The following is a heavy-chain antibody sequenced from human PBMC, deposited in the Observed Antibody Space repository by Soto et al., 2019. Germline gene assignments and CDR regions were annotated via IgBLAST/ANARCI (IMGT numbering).Heavy chain of an antibody. J-gene: IGHJ3*02. CDR2: IKRKIDGETT. CDR1: GFTFTDVW. V-gene: IGHV3-15*01. D-gene: IGHD2-2*01. Sequence: ESGGGLVKPGGSLRLSCAASGFTFTDVWMTWVRQAPGKGLEWVGRIKRKIDGETTDYAAPVKGRFTISRDDLKNTLFLQMNSLKSEDTAVYYCAVDAQCSSTNCPGAFDIWGQGTMVTASS. CDR3: AVDAQCSSTNCPGAFDI.